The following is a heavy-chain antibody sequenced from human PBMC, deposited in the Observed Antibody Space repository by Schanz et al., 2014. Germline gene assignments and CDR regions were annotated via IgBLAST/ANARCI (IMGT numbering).Heavy chain of an antibody. J-gene: IGHJ2*01. CDR3: GRAGTGMAGWYFEL. CDR1: EFTFSTHA. Sequence: EVQLVESGGGLVQPGGSLRLSCTASEFTFSTHAMHWVRQAPGKGLEWVSTIGTSGGTNYAESVKGRFTISRDNSKNTLFLQMSSLRVDDMAVYYCGRAGTGMAGWYFELWGHGTLVTVAS. V-gene: IGHV3-64D*06. CDR2: IGTSGGT. D-gene: IGHD5-18*01.